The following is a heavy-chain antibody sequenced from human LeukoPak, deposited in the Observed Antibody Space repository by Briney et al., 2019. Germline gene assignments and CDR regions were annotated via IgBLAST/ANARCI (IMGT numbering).Heavy chain of an antibody. CDR3: ASRYCYGSSCSDDC. CDR1: GGSISSSNYY. J-gene: IGHJ4*02. Sequence: KPSETLSLTCTVSGGSISSSNYYWGWIRQPPGKGLEWIGSIYYSGSTYYNPSLKSRVTISVDTSKNQFSLKLSSVTAADTAVYYCASRYCYGSSCSDDCWGQGTLVIVSS. D-gene: IGHD2-15*01. V-gene: IGHV4-39*01. CDR2: IYYSGST.